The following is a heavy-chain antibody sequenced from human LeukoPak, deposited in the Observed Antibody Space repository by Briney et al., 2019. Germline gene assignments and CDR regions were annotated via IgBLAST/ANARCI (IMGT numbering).Heavy chain of an antibody. V-gene: IGHV4-59*08. CDR3: ARQRLSTSNPDY. J-gene: IGHJ4*02. CDR1: GGSISSYY. D-gene: IGHD2-2*01. CDR2: IYYSGST. Sequence: PSETLSLTCTVSGGSISSYYWSWIRQPPGKGLEWIGYIYYSGSTNYNPSLKSRVTISVNTSKNQFSLKLSSVTAADTAVYYCARQRLSTSNPDYWGQGTLVTVSS.